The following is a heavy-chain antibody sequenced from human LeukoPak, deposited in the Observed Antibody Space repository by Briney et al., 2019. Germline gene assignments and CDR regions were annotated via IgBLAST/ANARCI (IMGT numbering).Heavy chain of an antibody. V-gene: IGHV1-2*02. CDR1: GYTFTGYY. J-gene: IGHJ4*02. CDR2: INPNSGGT. D-gene: IGHD2-21*02. CDR3: ARKGCFGDCYLFDY. Sequence: ASVKVSCQASGYTFTGYYVHWVRQAPGQGLEWMGWINPNSGGTNYAQKVQGRVTMDTDTSTSTAYLELRSLRADDTAVYFCARKGCFGDCYLFDYWGQGTLVTVSS.